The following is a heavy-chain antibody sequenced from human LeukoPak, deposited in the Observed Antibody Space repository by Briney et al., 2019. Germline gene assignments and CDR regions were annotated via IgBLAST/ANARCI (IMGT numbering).Heavy chain of an antibody. CDR2: IYSGGST. Sequence: GGSXRLSCAASGFTVSSNYMSWVRQAPGKGLEWVSGIYSGGSTYYADSVKGRFTISRDNSKNTLYLQMNSLRAEDTAVYYCARPLGGYYDSSGSGELGYWGQGTLVTVSS. D-gene: IGHD3-22*01. V-gene: IGHV3-66*04. CDR1: GFTVSSNY. J-gene: IGHJ4*02. CDR3: ARPLGGYYDSSGSGELGY.